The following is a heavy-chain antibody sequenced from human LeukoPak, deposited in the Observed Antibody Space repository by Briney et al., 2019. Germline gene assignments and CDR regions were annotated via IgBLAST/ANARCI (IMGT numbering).Heavy chain of an antibody. CDR3: ARDSYDILTGHGGSAFDI. Sequence: GGSLRLSCAASGFTFSSYAMHWVRQAPGKGLEWVAVISYDGSNKYYADSAKGRFTISRDNSKNTLYLQMNSLRAEDTAVYYCARDSYDILTGHGGSAFDIWGQGTMVTVSS. J-gene: IGHJ3*02. V-gene: IGHV3-30-3*01. D-gene: IGHD3-9*01. CDR1: GFTFSSYA. CDR2: ISYDGSNK.